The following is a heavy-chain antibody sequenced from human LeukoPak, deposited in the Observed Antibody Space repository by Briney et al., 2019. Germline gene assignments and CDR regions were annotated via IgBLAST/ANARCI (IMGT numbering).Heavy chain of an antibody. CDR1: GGSISSYY. V-gene: IGHV4-59*08. CDR3: ARDLSITMIRGVTFDY. J-gene: IGHJ4*02. D-gene: IGHD3-10*01. CDR2: IYYSGST. Sequence: SETLSLTCTVSGGSISSYYWSWIRQPPGKGLEWIGYIYYSGSTNYNPSLKSRVTISVDTSKNQFSLKLSSVTAADTAVYFCARDLSITMIRGVTFDYWGQGALVTVSS.